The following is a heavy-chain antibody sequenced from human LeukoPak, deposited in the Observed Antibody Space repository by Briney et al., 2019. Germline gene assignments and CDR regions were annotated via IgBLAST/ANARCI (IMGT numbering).Heavy chain of an antibody. CDR1: GYAFTGYY. CDR3: ARDVGNLSCSSTSCYVYYYYGMDV. Sequence: ASVKVSCKASGYAFTGYYMHWVRQAPGQGLEWMGWINPNSGGTNYAQKFQGRVTMTRDTSISTAYMELSRLRSDDTAVYYCARDVGNLSCSSTSCYVYYYYGMDVWGQGTTVTVSS. CDR2: INPNSGGT. D-gene: IGHD2-2*01. V-gene: IGHV1-2*02. J-gene: IGHJ6*02.